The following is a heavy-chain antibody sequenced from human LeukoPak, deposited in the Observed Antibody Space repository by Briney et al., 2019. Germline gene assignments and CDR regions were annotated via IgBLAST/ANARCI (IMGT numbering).Heavy chain of an antibody. V-gene: IGHV3-23*01. D-gene: IGHD3-3*01. J-gene: IGHJ4*02. CDR1: GFTFSSYA. CDR2: ISGSGGST. CDR3: AKDRSPSYDFWSGPFDY. Sequence: GGSLRLSCAASGFTFSSYAMSWVRQAPGKGLEWVSAISGSGGSTYYADSVKGRFTISRDNSKNTLYLQMNSLRAEDTAVYYCAKDRSPSYDFWSGPFDYWGQGTLVTVSS.